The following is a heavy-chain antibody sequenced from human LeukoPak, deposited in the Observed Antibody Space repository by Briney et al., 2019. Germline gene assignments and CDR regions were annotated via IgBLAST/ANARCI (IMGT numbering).Heavy chain of an antibody. CDR2: IIPILGIA. J-gene: IGHJ3*02. D-gene: IGHD1-14*01. V-gene: IGHV1-69*04. CDR1: GGTFSSYA. CDR3: ARYRAGDAFDI. Sequence: GASVKVSCKASGGTFSSYAISWVRQAPGQGLEWMGRIIPILGIANYAQKFQGRVTITADESTSTAYMELSSLRSEDTAVYYCARYRAGDAFDIWGQGTMVTVSS.